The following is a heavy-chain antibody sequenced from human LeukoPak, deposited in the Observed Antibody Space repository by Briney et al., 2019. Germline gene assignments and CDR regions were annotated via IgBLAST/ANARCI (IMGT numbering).Heavy chain of an antibody. V-gene: IGHV5-51*01. D-gene: IGHD6-25*01. Sequence: GESLKISCKGSGYSFTSYWIGWVRQMPGKGVEWMGIIFPGDSDTRYSPSFQGQVTISADKSIGPAYLQWSSLKASDSAMYYCAKSRAAVYRLDAFDIWGQGTMVTVSS. J-gene: IGHJ3*02. CDR1: GYSFTSYW. CDR3: AKSRAAVYRLDAFDI. CDR2: IFPGDSDT.